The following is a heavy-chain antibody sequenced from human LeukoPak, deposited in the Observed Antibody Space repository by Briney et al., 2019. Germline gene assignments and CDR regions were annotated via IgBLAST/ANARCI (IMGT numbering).Heavy chain of an antibody. CDR3: ARRSGPFGVVIKRSSHGPIGY. J-gene: IGHJ4*02. D-gene: IGHD3-3*01. CDR1: GGSFSGYY. Sequence: SETLFHTRAVYGGSFSGYYWSWIRQPPGKGLESIGEINHSGSTNYNPSLKSRVTISVDTSKSQFSLKLSSVTAADTAVYYCARRSGPFGVVIKRSSHGPIGYWGQGTLVTVSS. V-gene: IGHV4-34*01. CDR2: INHSGST.